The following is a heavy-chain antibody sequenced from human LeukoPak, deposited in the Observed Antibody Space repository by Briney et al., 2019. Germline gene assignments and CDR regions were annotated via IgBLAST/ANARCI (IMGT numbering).Heavy chain of an antibody. CDR1: GFTFDDYA. CDR3: ATEITDGYKQPPAGGLDS. V-gene: IGHV3-9*01. D-gene: IGHD5-24*01. J-gene: IGHJ4*02. CDR2: ISWNSGCI. Sequence: GGSLRLSCAASGFTFDDYAMHWVRQAPGKGLEWVSGISWNSGCIGYADSVKGRFTISRYNAKNSLYLQMNSLRAEDTALYSCATEITDGYKQPPAGGLDSCGQGTLVTVSS.